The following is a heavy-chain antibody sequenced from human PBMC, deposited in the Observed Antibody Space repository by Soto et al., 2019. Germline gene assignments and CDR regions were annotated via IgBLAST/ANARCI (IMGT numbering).Heavy chain of an antibody. CDR3: ARDPYSSSWFNSDY. CDR1: GFTCGSDS. Sequence: GGSLKISCAAYGFTCGSDSMNWVRQAPGKGLEWVSYISSSSSTMYYADSVKGRFTISRDNAKNSLYLQMNSLRDEDTAVYYCARDPYSSSWFNSDYWGQGT. CDR2: ISSSSSTM. V-gene: IGHV3-48*02. D-gene: IGHD6-13*01. J-gene: IGHJ4*02.